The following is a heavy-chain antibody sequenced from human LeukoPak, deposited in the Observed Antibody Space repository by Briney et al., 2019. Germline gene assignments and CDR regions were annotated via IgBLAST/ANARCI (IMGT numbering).Heavy chain of an antibody. Sequence: PSETLSLTCAVYGGSFSGYYWSWIRQPPGKGLEWIGEINHSGSTNYNPSLKSRVTISVDTSKNQFSLKLSSVTAADTAVYYCARGIKQQGMSFRRYYFDYWGQGTLVTVSS. J-gene: IGHJ4*02. V-gene: IGHV4-34*01. CDR1: GGSFSGYY. CDR3: ARGIKQQGMSFRRYYFDY. D-gene: IGHD6-13*01. CDR2: INHSGST.